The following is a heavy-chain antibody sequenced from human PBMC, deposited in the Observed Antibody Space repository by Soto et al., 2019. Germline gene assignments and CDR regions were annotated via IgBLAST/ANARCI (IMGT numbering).Heavy chain of an antibody. CDR1: GGSFSGYY. V-gene: IGHV4-31*11. CDR2: IYYSGST. CDR3: ARDPVAPYSSSSY. J-gene: IGHJ4*02. D-gene: IGHD6-6*01. Sequence: TLSLTCAVYGGSFSGYYWSWVRQHPGKGLEWIGYIYYSGSTYYNPSLKSRVTISVDTSKNQFSLKLSSVTAADTAVYYCARDPVAPYSSSSYWGQGTLVTVSS.